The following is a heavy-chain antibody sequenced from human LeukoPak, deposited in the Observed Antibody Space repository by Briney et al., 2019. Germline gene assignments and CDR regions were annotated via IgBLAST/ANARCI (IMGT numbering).Heavy chain of an antibody. Sequence: GGSLRLSCAASGFTLSNYWMTWVRQAPGKGLEWVAIINQDGSEKYYLDSVKGRFTISNDNAKNSLCLQMNSLRAEDTAVYYCARPYIAMALEYWGQGALLTLTS. CDR1: GFTLSNYW. CDR2: INQDGSEK. D-gene: IGHD3-10*01. V-gene: IGHV3-7*03. J-gene: IGHJ4*02. CDR3: ARPYIAMALEY.